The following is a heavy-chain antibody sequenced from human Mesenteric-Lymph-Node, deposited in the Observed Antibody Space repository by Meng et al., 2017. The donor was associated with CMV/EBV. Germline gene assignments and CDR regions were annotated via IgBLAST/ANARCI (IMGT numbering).Heavy chain of an antibody. CDR2: IYWDDDK. Sequence: LSTSGVGVGWIRQPPQKALEWLALIYWDDDKRYSPSLKSRLTITKDTSKNQVVLTVTNMDPVDTATYYCAHRIVGVVVASHKGGFDYWGQGTLVTVSS. CDR1: LSTSGVG. CDR3: AHRIVGVVVASHKGGFDY. J-gene: IGHJ4*02. V-gene: IGHV2-5*02. D-gene: IGHD2-15*01.